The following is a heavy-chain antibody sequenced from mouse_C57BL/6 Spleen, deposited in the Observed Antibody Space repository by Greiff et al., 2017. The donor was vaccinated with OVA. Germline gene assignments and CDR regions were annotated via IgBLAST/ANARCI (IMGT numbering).Heavy chain of an antibody. CDR3: ARDGFPSYFDY. Sequence: VQLQQSGPELVKPGASVKISCKASGYAFSSSWMNWVKQRPGKGLEWIGRIYPGDGDTNYNGKFKGKATLTADKSSSTAYMQLSSLTSEDSAVYFCARDGFPSYFDYWGQGTTLTVSS. J-gene: IGHJ2*01. D-gene: IGHD2-3*01. CDR1: GYAFSSSW. CDR2: IYPGDGDT. V-gene: IGHV1-82*01.